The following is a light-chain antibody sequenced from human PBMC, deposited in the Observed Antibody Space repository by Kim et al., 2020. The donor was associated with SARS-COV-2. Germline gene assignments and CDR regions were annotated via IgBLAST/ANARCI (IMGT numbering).Light chain of an antibody. CDR3: QHYNNWPRT. CDR1: QSVSSN. J-gene: IGKJ1*01. Sequence: IVMTQSPATLSVSPGERATLSCRASQSVSSNLAWYQQKPAQAPRLLIYGASTRATGIPARFSGSGSGTEFTLTISSLQSEDFAVYYCQHYNNWPRTFGQGTKVDIK. V-gene: IGKV3-15*01. CDR2: GAS.